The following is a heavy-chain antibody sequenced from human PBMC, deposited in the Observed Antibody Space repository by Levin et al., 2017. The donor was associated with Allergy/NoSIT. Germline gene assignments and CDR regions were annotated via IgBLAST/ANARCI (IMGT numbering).Heavy chain of an antibody. CDR1: GFTFSSYA. D-gene: IGHD6-19*01. Sequence: GGSLRLSCAASGFTFSSYAMSWVRQAPGKGLEWVSAISGSGGSTYYADSVKGRFTISRDNSKNTLYLQMNSLRAEDTAVYYCAKWPQIAVAGRVDYWGQGTLVTVSS. J-gene: IGHJ4*02. CDR2: ISGSGGST. CDR3: AKWPQIAVAGRVDY. V-gene: IGHV3-23*01.